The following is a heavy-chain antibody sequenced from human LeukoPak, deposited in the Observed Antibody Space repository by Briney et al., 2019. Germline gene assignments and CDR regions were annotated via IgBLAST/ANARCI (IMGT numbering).Heavy chain of an antibody. D-gene: IGHD2-2*01. V-gene: IGHV3-23*01. CDR3: AKGGPGYCSSTSCYHYYYYGMDV. CDR2: ISGSGGST. J-gene: IGHJ6*04. CDR1: GFTFSSYA. Sequence: GGSLRLSCAASGFTFSSYAMSWVRQAPGKGLEWVSAISGSGGSTYYADSVKGRFTISRDNSKNTLHLQMNSLRAEDTAVYYCAKGGPGYCSSTSCYHYYYYGMDVWGKGTTVTVSS.